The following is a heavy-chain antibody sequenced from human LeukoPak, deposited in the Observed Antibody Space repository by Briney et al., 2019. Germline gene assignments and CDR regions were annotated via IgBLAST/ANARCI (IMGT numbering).Heavy chain of an antibody. J-gene: IGHJ4*02. V-gene: IGHV1-2*02. Sequence: ASVKVSCKASGYTFTGYYMHWVRQSPGQGLEWMGWINPNSGGTNYAQKFQGRVTMTRDTSIGTAYMELSRLRSDDTAVYYCARAAFTYSSGYPPNYWGQGTLVTVSS. D-gene: IGHD6-19*01. CDR1: GYTFTGYY. CDR3: ARAAFTYSSGYPPNY. CDR2: INPNSGGT.